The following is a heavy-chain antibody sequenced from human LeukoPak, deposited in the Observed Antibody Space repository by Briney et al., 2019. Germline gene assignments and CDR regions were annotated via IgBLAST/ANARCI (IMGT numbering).Heavy chain of an antibody. Sequence: GGSLRLSCAASGFTFSNAWMSWVRQAPGKGLEWVGRIKSKTDGGTTDYAAPVKGRFTISRDNSKNTLYLQMNSLRAEDTAVYYCARDGVYCSGGSCYGNYYYYGMDVWGQGTTVTVSS. V-gene: IGHV3-15*01. CDR2: IKSKTDGGTT. CDR1: GFTFSNAW. CDR3: ARDGVYCSGGSCYGNYYYYGMDV. D-gene: IGHD2-15*01. J-gene: IGHJ6*02.